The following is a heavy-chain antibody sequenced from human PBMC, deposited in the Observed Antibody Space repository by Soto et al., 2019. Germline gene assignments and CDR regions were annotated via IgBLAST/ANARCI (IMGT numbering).Heavy chain of an antibody. CDR2: IKSKTDGGTA. V-gene: IGHV3-15*01. CDR3: TTGIYYDILTGYHNVAY. J-gene: IGHJ4*02. Sequence: PGGSLRLSCVASGFNLSHPLMTWVRQAAGKGLGWVGRIKSKTDGGTADYAAPVKGRATISRDDSKNTVYLQMNSLKTEDTAVYYCTTGIYYDILTGYHNVAYWGQGALVTVSS. D-gene: IGHD3-9*01. CDR1: GFNLSHPL.